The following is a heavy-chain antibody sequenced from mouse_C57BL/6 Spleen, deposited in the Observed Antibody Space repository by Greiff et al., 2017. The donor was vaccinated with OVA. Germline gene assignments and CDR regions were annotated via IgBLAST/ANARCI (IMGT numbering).Heavy chain of an antibody. CDR3: ARSHYGSSSAWFAY. V-gene: IGHV1-59*01. Sequence: QVQLQQPGAELVRPGTSVKLSCKASGYTFTSYWMHWVKQRPGQGLEWIGVIDPSDSYTNYNQKFKGKATLTVDTSSSTAYMQLSSLTSEDSAVYYGARSHYGSSSAWFAYGGQGTLVTVSA. D-gene: IGHD1-1*01. J-gene: IGHJ3*01. CDR1: GYTFTSYW. CDR2: IDPSDSYT.